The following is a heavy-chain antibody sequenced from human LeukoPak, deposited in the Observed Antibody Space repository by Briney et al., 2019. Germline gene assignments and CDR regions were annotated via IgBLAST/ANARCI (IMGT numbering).Heavy chain of an antibody. J-gene: IGHJ4*02. CDR2: IKSKADGETI. V-gene: IGHV3-15*07. D-gene: IGHD3-3*01. CDR3: ITGDYDFWSGFYSPNHYFDY. CDR1: GFTFTNAW. Sequence: GGSLRLSCAASGFTFTNAWMNWVRQAPGKGLEWVGRIKSKADGETIDYAAPVKGRFTISRDDSKNTLFLQMNSLKTEDTAVYYCITGDYDFWSGFYSPNHYFDYWGQGTLVTVSS.